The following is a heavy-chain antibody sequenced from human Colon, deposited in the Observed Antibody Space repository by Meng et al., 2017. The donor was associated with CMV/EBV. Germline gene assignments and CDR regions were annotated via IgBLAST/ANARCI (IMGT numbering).Heavy chain of an antibody. CDR2: IYYSGST. V-gene: IGHV4-30-4*01. J-gene: IGHJ4*01. CDR1: GDSFNSPDYY. D-gene: IGHD1-26*01. CDR3: ARSPYSGSALPFFDY. Sequence: QVQLQESGPGLVKPSXXLSLTCXVSGDSFNSPDYYWSWIRQPPEKGLEWIGYIYYSGSTYYNPSLKSRVSISGDTSNKQFSLKLTSVTAADTAVYYCARSPYSGSALPFFDYWGHGSLVTVSS.